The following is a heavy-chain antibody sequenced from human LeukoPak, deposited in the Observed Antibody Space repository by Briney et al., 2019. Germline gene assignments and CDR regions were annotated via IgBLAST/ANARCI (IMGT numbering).Heavy chain of an antibody. J-gene: IGHJ4*02. CDR2: IYPGDSDT. D-gene: IGHD6-6*01. Sequence: GESLKISCKGSGYSFNSYWIGWVRQMPGKGLELMGLIYPGDSDTRYSPSFRGQVTISADKSISTAYLQWSSLKASDTAIYYCARPRDSSSSYYFDNWGQGTLVTVSS. V-gene: IGHV5-51*01. CDR1: GYSFNSYW. CDR3: ARPRDSSSSYYFDN.